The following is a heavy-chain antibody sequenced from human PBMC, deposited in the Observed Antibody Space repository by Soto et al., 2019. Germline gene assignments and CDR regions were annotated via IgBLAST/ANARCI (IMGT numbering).Heavy chain of an antibody. J-gene: IGHJ6*02. CDR3: ARDKSKGGLPDLYGMDV. Sequence: ASVKVSCKASGYTFTGYHMHWVRQAPGQGLEWMGWINPNSGGTNYAQKFQGWVTMTRDTSISTAYMELSRLRSDDTAVYYCARDKSKGGLPDLYGMDVWGQGTTVTVSS. D-gene: IGHD4-17*01. CDR2: INPNSGGT. V-gene: IGHV1-2*04. CDR1: GYTFTGYH.